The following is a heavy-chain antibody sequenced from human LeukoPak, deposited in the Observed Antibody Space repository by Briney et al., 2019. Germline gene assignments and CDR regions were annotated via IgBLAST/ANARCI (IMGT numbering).Heavy chain of an antibody. Sequence: ASVKVSCKASGYTFTTYGMNWVRQAPGQGLEWMGWINTNTENPTYAQGFTGRFVFSLDTSVSTAYLQISSLKAEDTAVYYCARDYYGSGSYYNWFDPWGQGTLVTVSS. V-gene: IGHV7-4-1*02. CDR1: GYTFTTYG. CDR3: ARDYYGSGSYYNWFDP. D-gene: IGHD3-10*01. J-gene: IGHJ5*02. CDR2: INTNTENP.